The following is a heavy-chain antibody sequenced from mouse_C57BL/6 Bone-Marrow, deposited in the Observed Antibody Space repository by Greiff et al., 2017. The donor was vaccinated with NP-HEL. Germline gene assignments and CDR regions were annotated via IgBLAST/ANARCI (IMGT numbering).Heavy chain of an antibody. CDR2: IDPSDSYT. J-gene: IGHJ2*01. CDR3: AGYGNYLDY. Sequence: QVQLQQPGAELVKPGASVKLSCKASGYTFTSYWMQWVKQRPGQGLEWIGEIDPSDSYTNYNQKFKGKATLTVDTSSSTAYMQLSSLTSEDSAVYYCAGYGNYLDYWGQGTTLTVSS. V-gene: IGHV1-50*01. D-gene: IGHD2-10*02. CDR1: GYTFTSYW.